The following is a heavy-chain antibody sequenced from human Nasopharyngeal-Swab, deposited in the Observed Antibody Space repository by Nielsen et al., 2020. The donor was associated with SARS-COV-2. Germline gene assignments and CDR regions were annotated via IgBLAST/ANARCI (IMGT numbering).Heavy chain of an antibody. V-gene: IGHV3-48*03. CDR3: ARVDIVATIDY. CDR2: ISSSGSTI. D-gene: IGHD5-12*01. Sequence: GESLKISCAASGSTFSSYEMNWVRQAPGKGPEWVSYISSSGSTIYYADSVKGRFTISRDNAKNSLYLQMNSLRAEDTAVYYCARVDIVATIDYWGQGTLVTVSS. J-gene: IGHJ4*02. CDR1: GSTFSSYE.